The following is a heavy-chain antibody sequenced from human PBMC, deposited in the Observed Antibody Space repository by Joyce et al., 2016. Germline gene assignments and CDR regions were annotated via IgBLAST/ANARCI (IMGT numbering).Heavy chain of an antibody. V-gene: IGHV1-18*01. Sequence: QVQLVQSGAEVKKPGASVKVSCKASGYPFTSYGISWVRQAPGQGLEWMGWISAYNGNTHYAQKLQGRVTMTTDTSTSTAYMELRRLRSDDTAVYYCASEAYDCRGGSCYSSWFDPWGQGTLVTVSS. CDR1: GYPFTSYG. D-gene: IGHD2-15*01. J-gene: IGHJ5*02. CDR3: ASEAYDCRGGSCYSSWFDP. CDR2: ISAYNGNT.